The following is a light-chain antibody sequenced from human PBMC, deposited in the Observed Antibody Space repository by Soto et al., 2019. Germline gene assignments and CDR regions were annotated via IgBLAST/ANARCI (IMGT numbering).Light chain of an antibody. CDR3: QQYGSSPPLT. V-gene: IGKV3-20*01. CDR1: QSVSSS. CDR2: GAS. J-gene: IGKJ4*01. Sequence: EIVLPQYPGTLSLSPGERATLSCMASQSVSSSLAWYQQKPGQAPRLLIHGASSRATGIPDRFSGSGSGTDFTLTISRLEPEDFAVYYCQQYGSSPPLTFGGGTKVDIK.